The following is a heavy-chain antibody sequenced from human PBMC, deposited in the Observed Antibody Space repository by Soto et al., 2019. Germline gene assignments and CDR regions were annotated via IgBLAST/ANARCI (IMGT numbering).Heavy chain of an antibody. D-gene: IGHD1-26*01. J-gene: IGHJ4*02. CDR3: ARSGNYRLDC. V-gene: IGHV3-48*01. CDR1: GFTFSSHN. CDR2: ISAGGSSI. Sequence: EVQLVESGGGLVQSGGSLRLSCAASGFTFSSHNMNWVRQAPGKGLEWISYISAGGSSIYYADSVKGRFTISRDNAKNSLYLQINSLRAEDTALYYCARSGNYRLDCWGQGTLVTVSS.